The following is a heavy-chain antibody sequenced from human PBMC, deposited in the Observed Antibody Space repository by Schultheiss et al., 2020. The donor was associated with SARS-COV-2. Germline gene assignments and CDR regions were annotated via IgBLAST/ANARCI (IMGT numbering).Heavy chain of an antibody. CDR2: IYSGGST. D-gene: IGHD2-8*01. V-gene: IGHV3-53*05. CDR3: ARDSLIVLMVYAPFDY. Sequence: ETLSLTCTVSGGSISSSSYYWGWIRQPPGKGLEWVSVIYSGGSTYYADSVKGRFTISRDNSKNTLYLQMNSLRAEDTAVYYCARDSLIVLMVYAPFDYWGQGTLVTVSS. CDR1: GGSISSSSYY. J-gene: IGHJ4*02.